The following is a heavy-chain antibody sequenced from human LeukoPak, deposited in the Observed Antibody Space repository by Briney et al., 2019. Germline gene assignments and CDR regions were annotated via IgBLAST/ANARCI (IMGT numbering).Heavy chain of an antibody. CDR3: ARQRGIAVAGKNYYYGMDV. CDR2: IYTSGST. CDR1: GGSISSYY. V-gene: IGHV4-4*07. D-gene: IGHD6-19*01. Sequence: SETLSLTCTVSGGSISSYYWSWIRQPAGKGLEWIGHIYTSGSTNYNPSLKSRVTMSVDTSKNQFSLKLSSVTAADTAVYYCARQRGIAVAGKNYYYGMDVWGQGTTVTVSS. J-gene: IGHJ6*02.